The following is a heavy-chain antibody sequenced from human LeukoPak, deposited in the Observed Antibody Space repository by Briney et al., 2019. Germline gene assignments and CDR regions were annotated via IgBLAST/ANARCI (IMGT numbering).Heavy chain of an antibody. Sequence: PSETLSLTCTVSGYSISSVYYWGWIRQPPGRGLEWIASSYYRGSTHYNPSLASLKSQVAISGDRSQNQLSLKVSSVTAADPAVYYCARYREVGATVDYWGKGTLVTVSS. CDR1: GYSISSVYY. CDR2: SYYRGST. J-gene: IGHJ4*02. CDR3: ARYREVGATVDY. D-gene: IGHD1-26*01. V-gene: IGHV4-38-2*02.